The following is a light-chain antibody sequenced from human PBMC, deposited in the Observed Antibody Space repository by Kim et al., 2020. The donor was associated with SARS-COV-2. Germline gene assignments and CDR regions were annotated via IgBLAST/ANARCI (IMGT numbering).Light chain of an antibody. J-gene: IGKJ4*01. CDR2: AAS. CDR1: QGISSY. V-gene: IGKV1-8*01. CDR3: QQYYSYPPLT. Sequence: STGDRVTITWRASQGISSYLAWYQQKPGKAPKLLIYAASTLQSGVPSRFSGSGSGTDFTLTISCLQSEDFATYYCQQYYSYPPLTFGGGTKVDIK.